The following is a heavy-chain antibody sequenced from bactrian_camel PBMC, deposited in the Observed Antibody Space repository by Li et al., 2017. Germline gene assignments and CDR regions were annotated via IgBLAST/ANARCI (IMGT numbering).Heavy chain of an antibody. D-gene: IGHD3*01. V-gene: IGHV3S53*01. J-gene: IGHJ4*01. CDR2: FSPNAVT. CDR1: GYANC. Sequence: VQLVESGGASVQAGGSLRLSCAASGYANCLAWFRQAPGKERERVAGFSPNAVTDYANSVRGRFTISQDNAENTVYLQMNNLQPEDTAVYYCAEFSYVEAGNCWGQGTQVTVS. CDR3: AEFSYVEAGNC.